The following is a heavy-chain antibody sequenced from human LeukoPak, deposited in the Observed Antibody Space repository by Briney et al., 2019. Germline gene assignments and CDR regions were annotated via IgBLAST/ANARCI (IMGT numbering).Heavy chain of an antibody. CDR1: GYTFTGYY. J-gene: IGHJ4*02. D-gene: IGHD3-10*01. CDR2: INPNSGGT. Sequence: ASVKVSCKASGYTFTGYYMHWMRQAPGQGLEWMGRINPNSGGTNYAQKFQGRVTMTRDTSISTAYMELSRLRSDDTAVYYCASSAGFGSGSYMRLFDYWGQGTLVTVSS. CDR3: ASSAGFGSGSYMRLFDY. V-gene: IGHV1-2*06.